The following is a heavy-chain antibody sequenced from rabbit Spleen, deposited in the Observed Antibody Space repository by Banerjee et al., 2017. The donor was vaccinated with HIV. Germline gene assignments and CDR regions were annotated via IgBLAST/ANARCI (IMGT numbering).Heavy chain of an antibody. CDR2: VYGGDGVST. J-gene: IGHJ4*01. CDR1: GFSFNKNYY. D-gene: IGHD1-1*01. V-gene: IGHV1S45*01. Sequence: QEQLVESGGGLVKPGGTLTLTCTASGFSFNKNYYMCWVRQAPGKGLEWIACVYGGDGVSTAYASWAKGRFTISKTSSTTVTLQMTSLTAADTATYFCARDPYSGNFYFNLWGPGTLVTVS. CDR3: ARDPYSGNFYFNL.